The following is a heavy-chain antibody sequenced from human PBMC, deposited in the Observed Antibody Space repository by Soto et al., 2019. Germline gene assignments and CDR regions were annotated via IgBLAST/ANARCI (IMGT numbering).Heavy chain of an antibody. J-gene: IGHJ6*02. CDR1: GGTFNSHT. D-gene: IGHD2-2*01. CDR3: AGESVTSSMSLPWMGYHYYGLDV. V-gene: IGHV1-69*12. CDR2: IMPMFGVT. Sequence: QVQLVQSGAEVKKPGSSVKVSCRASGGTFNSHTISWVRQAPGQGLEWMGGIMPMFGVTNYARKFQGRLTMTANESTTTAYMEVSSLTSDYTAVYYCAGESVTSSMSLPWMGYHYYGLDVWGQGTTVIVSS.